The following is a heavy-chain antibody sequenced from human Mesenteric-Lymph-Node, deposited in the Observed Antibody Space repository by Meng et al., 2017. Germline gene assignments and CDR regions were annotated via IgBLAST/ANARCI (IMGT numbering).Heavy chain of an antibody. J-gene: IGHJ6*02. Sequence: ASVKVSCKASGYTFTDSSVHWVRQAPGQGLEWMGWINADNGNTKYSQKFQGRVTITRDTSASTAYMELSSLRSEDTAVYYCARARLRFLEWLFPLDVWGQGTTVTVSS. CDR2: INADNGNT. V-gene: IGHV1-3*01. D-gene: IGHD3-3*01. CDR3: ARARLRFLEWLFPLDV. CDR1: GYTFTDSS.